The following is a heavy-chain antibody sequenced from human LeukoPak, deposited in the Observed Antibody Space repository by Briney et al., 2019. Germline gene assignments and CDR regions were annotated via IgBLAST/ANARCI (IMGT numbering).Heavy chain of an antibody. CDR3: ARETLPYYYDSSGYYPY. J-gene: IGHJ4*02. V-gene: IGHV3-48*04. Sequence: GGSLRLSCTASGFSFSTFWMNWVRQAPGKGLEWVSYISSSGSTIYYADSVKGRFTISRDNAKNSLYLQMNSLRAEDTAVYYCARETLPYYYDSSGYYPYWGQGTLVTVSS. D-gene: IGHD3-22*01. CDR1: GFSFSTFW. CDR2: ISSSGSTI.